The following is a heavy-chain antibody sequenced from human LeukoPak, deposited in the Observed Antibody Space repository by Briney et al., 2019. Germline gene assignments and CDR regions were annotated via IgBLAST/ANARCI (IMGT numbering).Heavy chain of an antibody. J-gene: IGHJ4*02. D-gene: IGHD3-22*01. CDR1: GGSISSYY. V-gene: IGHV4-59*01. CDR2: IYCSGST. CDR3: ARVGNYNEVGY. Sequence: SETLSLTCTVSGGSISSYYWSWIRQPPGKGLEWIGYIYCSGSTNYNPSLKSRVTISVDTSKNQFSLKLSSVTAADTAVYYCARVGNYNEVGYWGQGTLVTVSS.